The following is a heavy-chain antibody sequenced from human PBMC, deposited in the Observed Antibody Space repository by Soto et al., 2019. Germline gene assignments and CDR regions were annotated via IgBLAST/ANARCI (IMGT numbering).Heavy chain of an antibody. CDR1: GFSLSNARMG. J-gene: IGHJ2*01. Sequence: QVTLKESGPVLVKPTETLTLTCTVSGFSLSNARMGVSWIRQPPGKALEWLAHIFSNDEKSYSTSLKSRLTISKDTSKSQVVLTMTTMDPVDTATYYCARTPYYDSSGYYLWYFDLWGRGTLVTVSS. CDR2: IFSNDEK. D-gene: IGHD3-22*01. V-gene: IGHV2-26*01. CDR3: ARTPYYDSSGYYLWYFDL.